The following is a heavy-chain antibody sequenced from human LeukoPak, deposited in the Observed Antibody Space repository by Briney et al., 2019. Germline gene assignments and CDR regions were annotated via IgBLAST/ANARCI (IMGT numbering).Heavy chain of an antibody. CDR3: ARNNWGIDE. D-gene: IGHD7-27*01. CDR2: INNDGSDT. Sequence: GGSLRLSCAASGFKFSNHWMHWVRQSPGKGLVWVARINNDGSDTSHADSVEGRFTIYRDNAANTLYLQMNSLRVEDTAMYFCARNNWGIDEWGQGTLVTVSS. V-gene: IGHV3-74*01. CDR1: GFKFSNHW. J-gene: IGHJ4*02.